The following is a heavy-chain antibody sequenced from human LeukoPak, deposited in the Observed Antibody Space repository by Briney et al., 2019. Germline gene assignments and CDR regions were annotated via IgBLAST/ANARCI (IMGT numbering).Heavy chain of an antibody. V-gene: IGHV4-34*01. CDR2: IDHSGST. Sequence: PSETLSLTCAVYGGSFSGYYWSWIRQPPGKGLECIGEIDHSGSTNYNPSLKSRVTISVDTSKNQFSLKLSSMTAADTAVYYCARLGHYYCSGSYQKGIDYSGQGTLVTVSS. CDR1: GGSFSGYY. CDR3: ARLGHYYCSGSYQKGIDY. J-gene: IGHJ4*02. D-gene: IGHD3-10*01.